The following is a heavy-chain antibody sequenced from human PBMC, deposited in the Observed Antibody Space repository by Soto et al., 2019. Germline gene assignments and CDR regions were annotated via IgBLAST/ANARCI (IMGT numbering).Heavy chain of an antibody. D-gene: IGHD2-15*01. V-gene: IGHV1-18*01. CDR3: VGDAVVPGALDF. J-gene: IGHJ4*01. CDR2: ISAYNGNT. Sequence: QVQLVQSGAEVRKPGASVKVSCKASGYTFTSYGISWVRQAPGQGLDWMGWISAYNGNTNYAHKVQGRVTMTTDTSTSTAYMGRRTLSSDATAVCYCVGDAVVPGALDFWGQGTMVTVSS. CDR1: GYTFTSYG.